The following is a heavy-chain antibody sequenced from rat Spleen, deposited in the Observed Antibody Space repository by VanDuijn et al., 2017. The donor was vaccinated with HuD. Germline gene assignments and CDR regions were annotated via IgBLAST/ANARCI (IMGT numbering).Heavy chain of an antibody. D-gene: IGHD1-9*01. CDR3: ARQGYTYYGYNYVDA. Sequence: EVQLVESDGGLVQPGRSLKLSCAASGFTFSDYYMAWVRQAPTKGLEWVASISFEGSYTYYGDSVKGRFTVSRDNAKTTLYLQMNSLRSEDSATYYCARQGYTYYGYNYVDAWGQGASVTVSS. CDR2: ISFEGSYT. V-gene: IGHV5-22*01. J-gene: IGHJ4*01. CDR1: GFTFSDYY.